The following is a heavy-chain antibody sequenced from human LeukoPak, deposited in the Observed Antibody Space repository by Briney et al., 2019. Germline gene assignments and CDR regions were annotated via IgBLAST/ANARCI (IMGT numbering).Heavy chain of an antibody. V-gene: IGHV5-51*01. J-gene: IGHJ6*02. CDR3: ASPSIAATGAPYYYYGMDV. D-gene: IGHD6-13*01. CDR2: IYPGDSDT. CDR1: GYSFTNYW. Sequence: GVSLYISCPGSGYSFTNYWIGWAGPTPGKGLEWMGIIYPGDSDTRYSPSFQGQVTISADKSISTAYLQWSSLKASDTAIYYCASPSIAATGAPYYYYGMDVWGQGTTVTVSS.